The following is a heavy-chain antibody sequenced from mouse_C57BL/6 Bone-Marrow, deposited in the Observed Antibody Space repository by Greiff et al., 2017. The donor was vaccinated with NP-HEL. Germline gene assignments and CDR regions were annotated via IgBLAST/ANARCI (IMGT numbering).Heavy chain of an antibody. CDR3: ARACYYGSRNWYFGV. CDR1: GYTFTSYW. V-gene: IGHV1-7*01. CDR2: INPSSGYT. Sequence: VKLVESGAELAKPGASVKLSCKASGYTFTSYWMHWVKQRPGQGLEWIGYINPSSGYTKYNQKFKDKATLTADKSSSTAYMQLSSLTSEDSAFFYCARACYYGSRNWYFGVWGTGTTVTVAS. D-gene: IGHD1-1*01. J-gene: IGHJ1*03.